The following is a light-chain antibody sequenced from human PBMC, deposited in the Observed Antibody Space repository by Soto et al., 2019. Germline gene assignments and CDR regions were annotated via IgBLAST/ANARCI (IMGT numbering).Light chain of an antibody. CDR3: QSYDCSLSKVV. J-gene: IGLJ2*01. CDR2: GNS. V-gene: IGLV1-40*01. Sequence: QSVLTQPPSVSGAPGQRVTISCTGSSSNIGAGYDVHWYQQLPGTAPKLLIYGNSNRPSGVPDRFSGSKSGTSASLAITGLQAEDQADYYCQSYDCSLSKVVFGGGTKLTVL. CDR1: SSNIGAGYD.